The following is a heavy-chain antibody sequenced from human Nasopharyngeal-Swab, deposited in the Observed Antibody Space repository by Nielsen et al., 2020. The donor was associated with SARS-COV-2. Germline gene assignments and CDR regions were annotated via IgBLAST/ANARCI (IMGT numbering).Heavy chain of an antibody. CDR2: IDSGGST. J-gene: IGHJ4*02. CDR3: ASSGEQQLVPDY. D-gene: IGHD6-13*01. CDR1: GFTVSSNY. V-gene: IGHV3-66*01. Sequence: GESLKISCAASGFTVSSNYMSWVRQAPGKGQEWVSVIDSGGSTYYADSVKGRVTITRDNSKNTLYLQMNSLRAEGTAVYYGASSGEQQLVPDYWGQGTLVTVSS.